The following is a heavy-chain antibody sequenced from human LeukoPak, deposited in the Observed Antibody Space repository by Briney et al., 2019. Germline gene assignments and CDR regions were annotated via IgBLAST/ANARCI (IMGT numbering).Heavy chain of an antibody. CDR1: GFSFGNYS. J-gene: IGHJ5*01. Sequence: PGGSLRLSCVASGFSFGNYSMSWVRQAPGKGLQWVSQISGTGGATWYAGFARDRFTISRDNSKKTLYLQMSGLRVEDTAMYDCVKDPRDTYGTNWFVSWGQGTLLIVSS. CDR2: ISGTGGAT. D-gene: IGHD2-21*01. CDR3: VKDPRDTYGTNWFVS. V-gene: IGHV3-23*01.